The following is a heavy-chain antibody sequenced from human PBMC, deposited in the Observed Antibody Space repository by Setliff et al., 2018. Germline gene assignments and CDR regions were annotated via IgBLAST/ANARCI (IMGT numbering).Heavy chain of an antibody. CDR2: ISAYNGKT. CDR1: GYTLSNSI. Sequence: PGASVKVSCKAPGYTLSNSILSWVRQAPGQGLEWVGWISAYNGKTYSAQKFQDRVTLTTHTSTNMGYLELRDLRSDDTAVYYCLRLVRYCTKIACQATSGDEVWGRGTLVTVSS. CDR3: LRLVRYCTKIACQATSGDEV. V-gene: IGHV1-18*01. D-gene: IGHD2-8*01. J-gene: IGHJ4*02.